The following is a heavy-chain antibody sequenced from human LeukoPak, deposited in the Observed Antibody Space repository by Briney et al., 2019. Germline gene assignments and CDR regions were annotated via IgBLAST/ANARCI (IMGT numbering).Heavy chain of an antibody. Sequence: PGGSLRLSCAASGFTFSDYYMSWIRQAPGKGLEWVSYISSSSSYTNYADSVKGRFTISRDNAKNSLYLQMNSLRAEDTAVYYCARFTSRVWFGELYFDYWGQGTLVTVSS. CDR2: ISSSSSYT. J-gene: IGHJ4*02. V-gene: IGHV3-11*06. D-gene: IGHD3-10*01. CDR3: ARFTSRVWFGELYFDY. CDR1: GFTFSDYY.